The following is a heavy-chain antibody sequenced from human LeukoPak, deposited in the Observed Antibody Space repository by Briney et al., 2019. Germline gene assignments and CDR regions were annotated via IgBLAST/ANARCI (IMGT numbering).Heavy chain of an antibody. CDR2: ISGSGGST. J-gene: IGHJ4*02. V-gene: IGHV3-23*01. D-gene: IGHD6-6*01. CDR3: ARGRGLPVRPPNEGFLDY. CDR1: GFTFSSYA. Sequence: GGSLRLSCAASGFTFSSYAMSWVRQAPGKGLEWVSAISGSGGSTYYADSVKGRFTISRDNSKNTLYLQMNSLRAEDTAVYYCARGRGLPVRPPNEGFLDYWGRGTLVTVSS.